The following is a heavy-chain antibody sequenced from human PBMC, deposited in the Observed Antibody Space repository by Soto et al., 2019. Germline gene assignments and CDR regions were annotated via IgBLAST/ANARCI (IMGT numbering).Heavy chain of an antibody. CDR2: ISGGSSYI. CDR3: VSDRPRDGPYVN. D-gene: IGHD3-16*01. CDR1: GFSFSSNS. J-gene: IGHJ4*02. V-gene: IGHV3-21*01. Sequence: EVQLVESGGGLVAPGGSLRLSCAASGFSFSSNSMNWVRQAPGKGLEWVSSISGGSSYIYYAESVKGRFTVSRDNTKNSVVLQMNRLRGEDTAVYYCVSDRPRDGPYVNWGQGTLVTVSS.